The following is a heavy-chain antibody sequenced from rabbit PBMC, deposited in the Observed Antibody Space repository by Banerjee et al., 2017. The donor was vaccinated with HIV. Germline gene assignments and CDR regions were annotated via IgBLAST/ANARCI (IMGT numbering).Heavy chain of an antibody. Sequence: QEQLVEYGGDLVKPGASLTLTCKASGFSFSNKYVMCWVRQAPGKGLEWVGCIYTGSGSTYYASWAKGRFTISKASSTTVTLQMTSLTAADTATYFCARGDGGYAYDLWGPGTLVTVS. J-gene: IGHJ6*01. CDR1: GFSFSNKYV. CDR3: ARGDGGYAYDL. V-gene: IGHV1S45*01. CDR2: IYTGSGST. D-gene: IGHD6-1*01.